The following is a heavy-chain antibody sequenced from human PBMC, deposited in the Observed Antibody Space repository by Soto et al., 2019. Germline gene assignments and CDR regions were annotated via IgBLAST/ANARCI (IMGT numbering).Heavy chain of an antibody. J-gene: IGHJ4*02. CDR1: GYTFTTYD. D-gene: IGHD3-16*01. Sequence: QVQLVQSGAEVKKPGASVIVSCKASGYTFTTYDINWVRQATGQGLEWMGWMNPNSGNAGYAHQFQGRVTMTRNTAISTVYMELSSLTSEDTAVYYCARGGGRWPHEKPGDYWGQGTLVTVSS. CDR2: MNPNSGNA. CDR3: ARGGGRWPHEKPGDY. V-gene: IGHV1-8*01.